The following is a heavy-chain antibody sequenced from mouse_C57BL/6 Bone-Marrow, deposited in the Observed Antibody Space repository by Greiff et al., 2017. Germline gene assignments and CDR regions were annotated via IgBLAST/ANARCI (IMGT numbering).Heavy chain of an antibody. CDR2: IYPGDGDT. CDR3: ARERTGTRDYFDY. Sequence: VQVVESGPELVKPGASVKISCKASGYAFSSSWMNWVKQRPGKGLEWIGRIYPGDGDTNYNGKFKGKATLTADKSSSTAYMQLSSLTSEDSAVYFCARERTGTRDYFDYWGQGTTLTVSS. D-gene: IGHD4-1*01. V-gene: IGHV1-82*01. J-gene: IGHJ2*01. CDR1: GYAFSSSW.